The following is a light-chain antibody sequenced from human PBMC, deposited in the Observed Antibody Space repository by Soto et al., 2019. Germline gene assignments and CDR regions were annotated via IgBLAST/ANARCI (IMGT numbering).Light chain of an antibody. V-gene: IGKV3-20*01. Sequence: EIVLTQSPGALSLSPGERATLSSRASQSVSSSYLAWYQQEPGQAPRLLIYGASSRATGIPDRFSGSGSGTDFTLTISRLEPEDFAVYYCQQYGSSPLTFGQGTKVEIK. CDR2: GAS. J-gene: IGKJ1*01. CDR3: QQYGSSPLT. CDR1: QSVSSSY.